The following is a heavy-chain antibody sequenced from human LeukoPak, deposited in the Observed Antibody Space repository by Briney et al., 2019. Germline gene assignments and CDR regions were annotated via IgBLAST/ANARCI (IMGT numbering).Heavy chain of an antibody. CDR2: IYPGDSDT. CDR3: ARQQCSSTSCYSDY. CDR1: GYSFTSYW. Sequence: GESLKISCKGSGYSFTSYWIGWVRQLPGKGLEWMGIIYPGDSDTRYSPSFQGQVTISADKSISTAYLQWSSLKASDTAMYYRARQQCSSTSCYSDYWGQGTLVTVSS. J-gene: IGHJ4*02. V-gene: IGHV5-51*01. D-gene: IGHD2-2*01.